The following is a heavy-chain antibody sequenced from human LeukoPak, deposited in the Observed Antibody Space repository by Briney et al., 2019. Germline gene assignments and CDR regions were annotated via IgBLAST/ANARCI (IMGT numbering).Heavy chain of an antibody. CDR1: GYTFTSYY. J-gene: IGHJ6*02. Sequence: ASVKVSCKASGYTFTSYYMHWVRQAPGQGLEWMGIINPSGGSTSYAQRFQGRVTMTRDTSTSTVCMELSSLRSEDTAVYYCARDARITMIVVAYYGMDVWGQGTTVTVSS. CDR2: INPSGGST. V-gene: IGHV1-46*01. CDR3: ARDARITMIVVAYYGMDV. D-gene: IGHD3-22*01.